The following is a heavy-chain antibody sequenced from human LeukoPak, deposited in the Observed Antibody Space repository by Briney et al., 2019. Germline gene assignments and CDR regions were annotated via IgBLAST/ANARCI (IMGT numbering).Heavy chain of an antibody. D-gene: IGHD6-13*01. CDR3: AKDAYSSSWYYFDY. CDR2: ISWNSGNI. Sequence: SLRLSCAASGFTFDDYAMHWVRQAPGKGLEWVSGISWNSGNIGYADSVKGRFTISRDNAKNSLYLQMNSLRAEDTALYYCAKDAYSSSWYYFDYWGQGTLVTVSS. CDR1: GFTFDDYA. J-gene: IGHJ4*02. V-gene: IGHV3-9*01.